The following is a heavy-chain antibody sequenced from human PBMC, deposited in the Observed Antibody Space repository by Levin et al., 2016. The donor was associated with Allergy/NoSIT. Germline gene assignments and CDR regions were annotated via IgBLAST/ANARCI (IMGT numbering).Heavy chain of an antibody. CDR1: GYTFTGYY. D-gene: IGHD1-7*01. CDR2: INPNSGGT. CDR3: ASHNWNYHYYYYGMDV. V-gene: IGHV1-2*02. Sequence: ASVKVSCKASGYTFTGYYMHWVRQAPGQGLEWMGWINPNSGGTNYAQKFQGRVTMTRDTSISTAYMELSRLRSDDTAVYYCASHNWNYHYYYYGMDVWGQGTTVTVSS. J-gene: IGHJ6*02.